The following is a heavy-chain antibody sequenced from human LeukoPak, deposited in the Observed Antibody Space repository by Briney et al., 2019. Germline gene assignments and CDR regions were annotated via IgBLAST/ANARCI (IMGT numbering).Heavy chain of an antibody. CDR3: AKDVWWSVS. CDR1: GFTFSYYA. J-gene: IGHJ5*02. Sequence: PGGSLRLSCAASGFTFSYYAMHWVRQAPGKGLEWVAVISYEGSKQFYADSVKGRFTISRDNSKNILYLQMSSLRAEDTAIYYCAKDVWWSVSWGQGTLVTVSS. V-gene: IGHV3-30-3*01. CDR2: ISYEGSKQ. D-gene: IGHD2-8*02.